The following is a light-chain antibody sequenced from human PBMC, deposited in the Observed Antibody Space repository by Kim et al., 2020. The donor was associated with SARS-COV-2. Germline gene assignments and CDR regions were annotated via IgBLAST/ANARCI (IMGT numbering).Light chain of an antibody. CDR2: GAS. Sequence: GGDRVTITCRASQDVSRWLAWYQQKPGKAPKLLIYGASSLESGVPSRFSGSGSGTDFTLTISSLQPEDFATYYCQSANSFPPRLTFGGGTKVDIK. CDR1: QDVSRW. CDR3: QSANSFPPRLT. J-gene: IGKJ4*01. V-gene: IGKV1-12*01.